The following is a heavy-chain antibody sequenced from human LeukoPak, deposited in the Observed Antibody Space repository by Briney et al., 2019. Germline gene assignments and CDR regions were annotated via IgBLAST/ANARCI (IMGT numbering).Heavy chain of an antibody. J-gene: IGHJ4*02. D-gene: IGHD1-1*01. Sequence: SQTLSLTCTVSGDSISSGGHYWNWLRQRPGKGLEWIGYIFYTGSTYYNPSLKSRVTISVDTSKNQFSLKLSSVTAADTAVYYCARSPGIWNEYGRLEYWGQGALVTVSS. CDR2: IFYTGST. CDR1: GDSISSGGHY. CDR3: ARSPGIWNEYGRLEY. V-gene: IGHV4-31*03.